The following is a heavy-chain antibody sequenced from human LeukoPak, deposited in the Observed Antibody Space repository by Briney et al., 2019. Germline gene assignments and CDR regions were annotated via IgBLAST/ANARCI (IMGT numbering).Heavy chain of an antibody. Sequence: GGSLRLSCAASGFTFSSYGMHWVRQAPGKGLEWVAFIRYDGSNKYYADSVKGRFTISRDNSKNTLYLQMNSLRAEDTAVYYCAKGSVVPAAMWVPAFDIWGQGTMVTVSS. CDR2: IRYDGSNK. CDR1: GFTFSSYG. V-gene: IGHV3-30*02. CDR3: AKGSVVPAAMWVPAFDI. J-gene: IGHJ3*02. D-gene: IGHD2-2*01.